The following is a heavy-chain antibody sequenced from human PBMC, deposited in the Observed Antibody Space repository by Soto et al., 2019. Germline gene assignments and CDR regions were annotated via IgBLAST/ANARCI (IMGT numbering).Heavy chain of an antibody. Sequence: DTLSGTXTVPVGSITGYNWSWIRKSPGKGLEWIGCSYYNGATNYNPSLKSRVTISVGTSKNQVSLTLSSATAADTPVYYCARERTPRGGFYYWGQGTQVTVSS. J-gene: IGHJ4*02. CDR2: SYYNGAT. CDR1: VGSITGYN. V-gene: IGHV4-59*01. D-gene: IGHD1-26*01. CDR3: ARERTPRGGFYY.